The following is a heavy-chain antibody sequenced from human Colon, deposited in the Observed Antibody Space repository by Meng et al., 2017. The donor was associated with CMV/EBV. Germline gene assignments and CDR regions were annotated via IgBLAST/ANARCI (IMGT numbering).Heavy chain of an antibody. CDR2: ISAYNGNT. D-gene: IGHD2-2*02. J-gene: IGHJ5*02. CDR3: ARVVVVPAAILRSWFDP. CDR1: GYTFTSYG. V-gene: IGHV1-18*01. Sequence: ASVTVSCKASGYTFTSYGISWVRQAPGQGLEWMGWISAYNGNTNYAQKLQGRVTMTTDTSTSTASMELRSLRSAGTAVYYCARVVVVPAAILRSWFDPWGQGTLVTVSS.